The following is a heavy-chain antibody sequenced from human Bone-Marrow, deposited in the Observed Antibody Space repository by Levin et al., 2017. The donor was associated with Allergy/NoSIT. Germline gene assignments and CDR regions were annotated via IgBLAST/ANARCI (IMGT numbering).Heavy chain of an antibody. D-gene: IGHD6-19*01. Sequence: GESLKISCAASGLAVNDNYMSWIRQVPGKGLEWVSLIFTGGNTYYADSVKGRFTISRDDSKNTLFLQMNNVSPEDSAMYYCAREFGRGWYGNWGQGTLVPVSS. V-gene: IGHV3-66*02. CDR3: AREFGRGWYGN. CDR2: IFTGGNT. J-gene: IGHJ4*02. CDR1: GLAVNDNY.